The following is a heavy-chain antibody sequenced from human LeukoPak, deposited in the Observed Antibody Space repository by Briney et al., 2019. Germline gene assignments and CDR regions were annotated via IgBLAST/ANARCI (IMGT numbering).Heavy chain of an antibody. CDR1: GGSISSSSYY. CDR3: ARRVDTAFDP. Sequence: PSETLSLTCTVSGGSISSSSYYWGWIRQPPGKGLEWIGSIYYSGSTYYNPSLKSRVTISVDTSKNQFSLKLSSVTAADTAVYYCARRVDTAFDPWGQGTLVTVSS. D-gene: IGHD5-18*01. V-gene: IGHV4-39*01. CDR2: IYYSGST. J-gene: IGHJ5*02.